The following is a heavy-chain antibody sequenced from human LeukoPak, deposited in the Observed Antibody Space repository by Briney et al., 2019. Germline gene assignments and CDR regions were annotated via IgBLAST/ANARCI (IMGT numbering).Heavy chain of an antibody. Sequence: PGGSLRLSCEASRFTFGSFAMHWVRQAPGKGLEWVAIISYDGSNKYYAGSVKGRFTISRDNSKNTLYLQMNSLRAEDTAVYYCPAISHYYDSSGYYPHHDFDYWGQGTLVTVSS. CDR2: ISYDGSNK. D-gene: IGHD3-22*01. J-gene: IGHJ4*02. CDR1: RFTFGSFA. V-gene: IGHV3-30-3*01. CDR3: PAISHYYDSSGYYPHHDFDY.